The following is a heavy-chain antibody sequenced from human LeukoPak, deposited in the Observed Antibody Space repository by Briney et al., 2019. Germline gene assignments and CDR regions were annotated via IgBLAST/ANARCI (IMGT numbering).Heavy chain of an antibody. CDR3: ARVGYYGSGSPPDY. D-gene: IGHD3-10*01. Sequence: GGSLRLSCAASGLTVSSNYMSWVRQAPGKGLEWVSVIYSGGSTYYADSVKGRFTISRDNSKNTLYLQMNSLRAEDTAVYYCARVGYYGSGSPPDYWGQGTLVTVSS. CDR2: IYSGGST. J-gene: IGHJ4*02. CDR1: GLTVSSNY. V-gene: IGHV3-53*01.